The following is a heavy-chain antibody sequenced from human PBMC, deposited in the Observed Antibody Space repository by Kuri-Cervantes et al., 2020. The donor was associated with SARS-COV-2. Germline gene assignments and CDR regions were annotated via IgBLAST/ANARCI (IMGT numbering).Heavy chain of an antibody. CDR3: ARGRYDFDY. D-gene: IGHD3-22*01. Sequence: GESLKISCAVYGGSFSGYYWSWIRQPPGKGLEWVSYISSSSSTIYYADSVKGRFTISRDNAKNSLYLQMNSLRAEDTAVYYCARGRYDFDYWGQGTLVTVSS. CDR1: GGSFSGYY. J-gene: IGHJ4*02. V-gene: IGHV3-11*04. CDR2: ISSSSSTI.